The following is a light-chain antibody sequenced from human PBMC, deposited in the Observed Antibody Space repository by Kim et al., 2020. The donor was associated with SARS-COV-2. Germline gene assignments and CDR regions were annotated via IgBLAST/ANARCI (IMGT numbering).Light chain of an antibody. Sequence: LSPGQTASVTCSGDKLGDKYVFWYQKRPGRSPVLVIYQDAKRPSGIPERFSGSISGNTATLTISETQAMDESDYYCQTWDSSSGVFGTGTKVTV. CDR2: QDA. V-gene: IGLV3-1*01. J-gene: IGLJ1*01. CDR3: QTWDSSSGV. CDR1: KLGDKY.